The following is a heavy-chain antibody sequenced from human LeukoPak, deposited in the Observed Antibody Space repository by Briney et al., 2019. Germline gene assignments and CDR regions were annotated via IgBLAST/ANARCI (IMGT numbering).Heavy chain of an antibody. CDR3: AKSGSSSWGYNWFDP. D-gene: IGHD6-13*01. J-gene: IGHJ5*02. V-gene: IGHV3-30-3*02. CDR1: GFTFSSYA. Sequence: GGSLRLSCAASGFTFSSYAMHWVRQAPGKGLEWVAVISYDGSNKYYADSVKGRFTISRDNSKNTLYLQMNSLRAEDTAVYYCAKSGSSSWGYNWFDPWGQGTLVTVSS. CDR2: ISYDGSNK.